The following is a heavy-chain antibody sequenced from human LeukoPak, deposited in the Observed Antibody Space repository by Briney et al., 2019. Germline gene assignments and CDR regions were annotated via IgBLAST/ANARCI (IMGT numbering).Heavy chain of an antibody. CDR1: GYSFSSYW. V-gene: IGHV5-51*01. D-gene: IGHD3-16*01. Sequence: LGESLKISCQASGYSFSSYWIGWVRQMPGKGPEWRVIIYPGDSDIKYGPSFEGQVTISADGSNSTAYLQWSTLKASDTAMYYCARRSSSGGYYFDYWGQGTLVTVSS. CDR3: ARRSSSGGYYFDY. J-gene: IGHJ4*02. CDR2: IYPGDSDI.